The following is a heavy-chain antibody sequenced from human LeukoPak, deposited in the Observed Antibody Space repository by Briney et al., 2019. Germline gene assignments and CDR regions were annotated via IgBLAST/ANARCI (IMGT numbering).Heavy chain of an antibody. CDR3: ARDAESGYDPSGDY. Sequence: PSETLSLTCTVSGGSISSGGYYWSWIRQPPGKGLEWIGYIYHSGSTYYNPSLKSRVTISVDRSKNQFSLKLSSVTAADTAVYYCARDAESGYDPSGDYWGQGTLVTVSS. V-gene: IGHV4-30-2*01. D-gene: IGHD5-12*01. CDR1: GGSISSGGYY. J-gene: IGHJ4*02. CDR2: IYHSGST.